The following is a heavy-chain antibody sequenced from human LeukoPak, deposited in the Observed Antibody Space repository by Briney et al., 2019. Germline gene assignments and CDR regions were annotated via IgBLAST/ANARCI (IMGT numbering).Heavy chain of an antibody. CDR2: ISGSGVST. D-gene: IGHD4-17*01. J-gene: IGHJ4*02. CDR1: GFTFSSYA. Sequence: GGSLRLSCAASGFTFSSYAMRWVRQAPGKRLEWVSDISGSGVSTYYADSVKGRFTISRDNSKNTLYLQMNSLRAEDTAIYYCSRGTDYGDYAGEGYWGQGTLVSVSS. V-gene: IGHV3-23*01. CDR3: SRGTDYGDYAGEGY.